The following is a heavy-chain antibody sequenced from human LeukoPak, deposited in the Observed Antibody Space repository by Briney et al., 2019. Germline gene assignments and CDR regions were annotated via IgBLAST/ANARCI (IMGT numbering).Heavy chain of an antibody. Sequence: SETLSLTCAVYGGSFSGYYWSWIRQPPGKGLEWIGEINHSGSTNYNPSLKSRVTISVDTSKNQFSLKLSSVTAADTAVYYCARVSGTIYYYGMDVWGQGTTVTVSS. D-gene: IGHD1-26*01. V-gene: IGHV4-34*01. CDR2: INHSGST. J-gene: IGHJ6*02. CDR1: GGSFSGYY. CDR3: ARVSGTIYYYGMDV.